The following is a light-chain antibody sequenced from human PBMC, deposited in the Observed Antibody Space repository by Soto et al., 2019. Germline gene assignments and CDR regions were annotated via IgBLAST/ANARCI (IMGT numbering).Light chain of an antibody. CDR1: NSNIGSNT. CDR3: AAWDDSLNGYV. CDR2: TNN. Sequence: QAVVTQPPSASGTPGQRVTISCSGSNSNIGSNTVNWFQQLPGTAPKLLIYTNNQRPSGVPDRFSGSKSGTSASLAVSGLQSEDEADYYCAAWDDSLNGYVFGTGTKLTV. V-gene: IGLV1-44*01. J-gene: IGLJ1*01.